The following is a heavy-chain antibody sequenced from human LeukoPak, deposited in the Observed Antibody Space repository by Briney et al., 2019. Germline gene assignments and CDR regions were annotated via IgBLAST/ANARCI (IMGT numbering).Heavy chain of an antibody. J-gene: IGHJ5*02. CDR2: IGSSGSTI. V-gene: IGHV3-48*03. D-gene: IGHD3-16*02. CDR3: AKDSRYDYVWGSYRYGYNWFDP. CDR1: GFTFSTYE. Sequence: GGSLRLSCEASGFTFSTYEMNWVRQTPGKGLEWVSCIGSSGSTIYYADSVKGRFTISRDNGKNSLYLHMNSLRAEDTAVYYCAKDSRYDYVWGSYRYGYNWFDPWGQGTLVTVSS.